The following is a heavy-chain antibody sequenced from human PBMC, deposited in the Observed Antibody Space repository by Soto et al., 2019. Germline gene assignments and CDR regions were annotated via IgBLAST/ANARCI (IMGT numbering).Heavy chain of an antibody. Sequence: QVQLVQSGAEVKKPGSSVKVSCKASGGTFSSYTISWVRQAPGQGLEWMGRIIPILGIANYAQNFQGRVTITADKSTSTAYMELSSLRSEDTAVYNCARGDSSGYYLSSCDYWGQGTLVTVSS. D-gene: IGHD3-22*01. CDR2: IIPILGIA. J-gene: IGHJ4*02. CDR3: ARGDSSGYYLSSCDY. CDR1: GGTFSSYT. V-gene: IGHV1-69*02.